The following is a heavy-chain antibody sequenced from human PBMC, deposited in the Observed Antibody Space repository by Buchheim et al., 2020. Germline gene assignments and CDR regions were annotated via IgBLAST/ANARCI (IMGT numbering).Heavy chain of an antibody. CDR2: IYYSGST. J-gene: IGHJ5*02. V-gene: IGHV4-30-4*01. CDR1: GGSISSGDYY. Sequence: QVQLQESGPGLVKPSQTLSLTCTVSGGSISSGDYYWSWIRQPPGKGLEWIGYIYYSGSTYYNPSLKSRVTLSVETSKKQFSLKLSSVTAADTAVYYCARFWIGDYGHTGNWFDPWGQGTL. CDR3: ARFWIGDYGHTGNWFDP. D-gene: IGHD4-17*01.